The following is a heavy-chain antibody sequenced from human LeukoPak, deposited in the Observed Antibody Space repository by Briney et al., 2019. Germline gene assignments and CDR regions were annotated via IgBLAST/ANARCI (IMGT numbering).Heavy chain of an antibody. Sequence: PGGSLRLSCAASGFTFSSFGMHWVRQAPGNGLEWVAVLAYDGSAEYYADSVKGRFTISRDNSKNTLYLQMNSLTAEDAAVYYCAKGRGYSYLPESMDVWGKGTTVTVSS. V-gene: IGHV3-30*18. CDR1: GFTFSSFG. CDR2: LAYDGSAE. J-gene: IGHJ6*03. D-gene: IGHD5-18*01. CDR3: AKGRGYSYLPESMDV.